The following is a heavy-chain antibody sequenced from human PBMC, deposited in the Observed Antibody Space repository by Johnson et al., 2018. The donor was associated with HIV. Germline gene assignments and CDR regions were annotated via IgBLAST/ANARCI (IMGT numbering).Heavy chain of an antibody. Sequence: QVQLVESGGGLVKPRGSLRLSCAASGFIFRDYYMSWIRQAPGKGLEWVSYIRSSGSSLYYADSVKGRFTISRDNAKNSLYLQMNSLRAEDTAVYYCARDRGLWERNGAGAFDIWGQGTMVTVSS. D-gene: IGHD1-26*01. V-gene: IGHV3-11*04. CDR3: ARDRGLWERNGAGAFDI. CDR1: GFIFRDYY. J-gene: IGHJ3*02. CDR2: IRSSGSSL.